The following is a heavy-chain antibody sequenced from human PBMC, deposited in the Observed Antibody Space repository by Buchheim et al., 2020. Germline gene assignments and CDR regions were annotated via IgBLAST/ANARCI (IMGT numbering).Heavy chain of an antibody. CDR1: GVSVNSGSYY. CDR2: ISYSGST. V-gene: IGHV4-61*01. D-gene: IGHD6-19*01. J-gene: IGHJ5*02. Sequence: QVQLQESGPGLVKPSETLSLTCSVSGVSVNSGSYYWSWIRQPPGKGLEWIGYISYSGSTKFNPSLKSRVTTSIDTYKNQFSLELSSVTAADTAVYYCARPPVAGKVSWFDPWGQGIL. CDR3: ARPPVAGKVSWFDP.